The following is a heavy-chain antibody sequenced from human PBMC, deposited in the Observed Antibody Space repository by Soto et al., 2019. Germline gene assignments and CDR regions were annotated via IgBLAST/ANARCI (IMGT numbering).Heavy chain of an antibody. CDR2: IKSKTDGGTT. CDR1: GFTFSNAW. J-gene: IGHJ6*02. CDR3: TTDTSDGYSYENYYYYGMDV. V-gene: IGHV3-15*07. Sequence: PGGSLRLSCAASGFTFSNAWMNWVRQAPGKGLEWVGRIKSKTDGGTTDYAAPVKGRFTISRDDSKNTLYLQMNSLKTEDTAVYYCTTDTSDGYSYENYYYYGMDVWGQGTTVTVSS. D-gene: IGHD5-18*01.